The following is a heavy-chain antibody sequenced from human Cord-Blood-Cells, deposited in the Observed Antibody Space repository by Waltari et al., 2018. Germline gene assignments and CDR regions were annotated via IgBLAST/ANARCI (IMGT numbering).Heavy chain of an antibody. V-gene: IGHV3-33*01. Sequence: QVQLVESGGGVVQPGRSLRLSCAASGFTFSSYGMHWVRQAPGKGLEWVAVIWYDGSNKYYADSVKGRFTISRDNSKNTLYLQMNSLRAEDTAVYYCARDSGSYHFDYWGQGTLVTVSS. J-gene: IGHJ4*02. CDR2: IWYDGSNK. D-gene: IGHD1-26*01. CDR1: GFTFSSYG. CDR3: ARDSGSYHFDY.